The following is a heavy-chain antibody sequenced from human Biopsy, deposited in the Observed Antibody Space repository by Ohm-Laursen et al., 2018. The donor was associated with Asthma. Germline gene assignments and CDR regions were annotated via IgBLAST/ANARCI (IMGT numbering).Heavy chain of an antibody. J-gene: IGHJ4*02. CDR1: GFTFGSYG. Sequence: SLRLSCAAPGFTFGSYGLHWVRQAPGKGLEWVSVIYSGGTSHTADSVRGRFTISRDYSKNTLYLQMHSLRAEDTAVYYCARGDSSNWSHYYFDYWGQGTLVTVSS. CDR2: IYSGGTS. CDR3: ARGDSSNWSHYYFDY. V-gene: IGHV3-NL1*01. D-gene: IGHD3-22*01.